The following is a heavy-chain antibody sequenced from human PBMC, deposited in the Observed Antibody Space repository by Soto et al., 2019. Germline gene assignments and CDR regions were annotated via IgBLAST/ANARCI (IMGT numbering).Heavy chain of an antibody. V-gene: IGHV4-59*12. CDR3: ARWITNNWFDP. Sequence: SETLSLTCTVSGGSISSYYWSWIRQPPGKRLEWIGYIYYSGSTYYNPSLKSRVTISVDTSKNQFSLKLSSVTAADTAVYYCARWITNNWFDPWGQGTLVTVSS. CDR2: IYYSGST. CDR1: GGSISSYY. J-gene: IGHJ5*02. D-gene: IGHD2-2*03.